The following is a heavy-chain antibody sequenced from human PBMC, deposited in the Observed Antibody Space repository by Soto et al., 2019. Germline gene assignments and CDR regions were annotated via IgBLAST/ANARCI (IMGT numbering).Heavy chain of an antibody. V-gene: IGHV4-4*09. CDR1: GDSIGNSH. D-gene: IGHD6-6*01. Sequence: SETLSLPCTVSGDSIGNSHWSGIRQPPGKGLEWIGLTFSRGSATYNPSLKSRVTISVDTSKNQLSLKLTSVTAADTAVYFCASRDSGKLRALRSSFGFWGKRTLSSDSS. J-gene: IGHJ4*02. CDR3: ASRDSGKLRALRSSFGF. CDR2: TFSRGSA.